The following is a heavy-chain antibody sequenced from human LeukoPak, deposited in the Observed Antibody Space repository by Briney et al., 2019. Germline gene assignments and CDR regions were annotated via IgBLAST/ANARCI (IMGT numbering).Heavy chain of an antibody. Sequence: SLRLSCAASGFTFDDYAMHWVRQAPGKGLGWVSGISWNSGSIGYADSVKGRFTISRDNAKNSLYLQMNSLRAEDTALYYCAKDRGRWLQYPDYWGQGTLVTVSS. J-gene: IGHJ4*02. CDR1: GFTFDDYA. CDR2: ISWNSGSI. CDR3: AKDRGRWLQYPDY. D-gene: IGHD5-24*01. V-gene: IGHV3-9*01.